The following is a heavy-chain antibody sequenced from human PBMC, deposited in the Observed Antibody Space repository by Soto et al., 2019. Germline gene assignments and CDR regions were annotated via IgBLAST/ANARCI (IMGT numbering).Heavy chain of an antibody. Sequence: QVQLQESGPGLVKPSETLSLTCTVSGGSIYRSGYYWGWIRQAPGRGLEWIGNIYYNGVTYSNPHLRGRVTTSRDTSKNQFSLKLPSVTAADAALYYCGKVLVGATGHSDSDSWGPGTLVAVSS. D-gene: IGHD2-15*01. CDR2: IYYNGVT. V-gene: IGHV4-39*01. J-gene: IGHJ4*02. CDR1: GGSIYRSGYY. CDR3: GKVLVGATGHSDSDS.